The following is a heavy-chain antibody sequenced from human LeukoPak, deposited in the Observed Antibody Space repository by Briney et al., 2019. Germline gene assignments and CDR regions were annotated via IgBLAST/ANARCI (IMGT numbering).Heavy chain of an antibody. D-gene: IGHD4-23*01. V-gene: IGHV3-74*03. CDR2: IKSDGSSI. J-gene: IGHJ4*02. CDR1: GFTFSSYW. Sequence: PGGSLRLPCAASGFTFSSYWMHWVRQAPGKGLVWVSRIKSDGSSIMYADSVKGRFTISRDNAKSTLYLQMNSLRAEDTAVYYCARDLDFGGYSNFDYWGQGTLVTVSS. CDR3: ARDLDFGGYSNFDY.